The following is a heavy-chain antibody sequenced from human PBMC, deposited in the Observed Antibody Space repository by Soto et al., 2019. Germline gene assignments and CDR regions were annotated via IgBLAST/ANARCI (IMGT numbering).Heavy chain of an antibody. Sequence: QEQLAESGGGLVKPGGSLRLSCAASGFTFTDYYMTWMRQAPANGLQWVSYLSVSGTTYYADSVKGRFTISRDNAKKLLFLQLNSLRAEETAVYYCARKWAYDGNAYYPWDDAFDIWGQGTVVTVS. CDR2: LSVSGTT. D-gene: IGHD3-22*01. CDR3: ARKWAYDGNAYYPWDDAFDI. J-gene: IGHJ3*02. CDR1: GFTFTDYY. V-gene: IGHV3-11*01.